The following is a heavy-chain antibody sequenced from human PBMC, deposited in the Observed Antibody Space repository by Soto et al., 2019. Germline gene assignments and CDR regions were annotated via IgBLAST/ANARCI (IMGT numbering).Heavy chain of an antibody. CDR2: VNPNGGST. Sequence: QVQLVQSGAEVKEPGASVKISCKGSGYTFTNFYIHWVRQAPGQGLEWMGIVNPNGGSTNYAQNFKGKIPISGDTPTCTVYRGLGSGRSGDTALFFCARGPAPGDYWGQGPLVTVPS. J-gene: IGHJ4*02. CDR3: ARGPAPGDY. V-gene: IGHV1-46*01. CDR1: GYTFTNFY.